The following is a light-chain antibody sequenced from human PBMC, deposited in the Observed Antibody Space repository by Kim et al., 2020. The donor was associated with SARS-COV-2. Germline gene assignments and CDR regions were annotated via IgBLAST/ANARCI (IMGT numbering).Light chain of an antibody. J-gene: IGLJ1*01. CDR3: NSYTSTYRYV. CDR1: SSAVGRYSR. V-gene: IGLV2-18*02. CDR2: EVT. Sequence: GQSVTISCTGTSSAVGRYSRVSWYQQPPGTAPKLIIYEVTNRPSGVPDRFSGSKSGNVASLTISGLRAKDEADYYCNSYTSTYRYVFGSGTKVTVL.